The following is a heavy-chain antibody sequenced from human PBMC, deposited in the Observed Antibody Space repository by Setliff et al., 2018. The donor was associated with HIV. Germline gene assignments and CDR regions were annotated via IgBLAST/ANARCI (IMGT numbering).Heavy chain of an antibody. CDR3: ATQRDIVMVPGQGGFDI. CDR1: GYTFNSYG. J-gene: IGHJ3*02. D-gene: IGHD2-2*01. Sequence: GGSVKVSCKASGYTFNSYGISWVRQAPGQGFEWMGWISAYNGDTNYVQKLQGRVTMTTDTSTSTAYMELRSLRSDDTAMYYCATQRDIVMVPGQGGFDIWAQGTMVTVSS. V-gene: IGHV1-18*01. CDR2: ISAYNGDT.